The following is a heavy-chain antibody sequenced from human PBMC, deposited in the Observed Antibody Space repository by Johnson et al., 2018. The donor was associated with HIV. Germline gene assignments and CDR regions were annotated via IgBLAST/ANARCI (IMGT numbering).Heavy chain of an antibody. J-gene: IGHJ3*02. D-gene: IGHD3-10*01. V-gene: IGHV3-53*01. Sequence: VQLVESGGGLIQPGGSLRLSCAASGFTVSSNYMSWVRQAPGKGLEWVSAISGSGGSTYYADSVKGRFTISRDNSKNTLYLQMNSLRAEDTALYYCAREVEITMVQGVIIGDAFDIWGQGTMVTVSS. CDR1: GFTVSSNY. CDR2: SGSGGST. CDR3: AREVEITMVQGVIIGDAFDI.